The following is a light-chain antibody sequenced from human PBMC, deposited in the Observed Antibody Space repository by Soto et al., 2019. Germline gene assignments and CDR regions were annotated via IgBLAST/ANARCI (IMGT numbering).Light chain of an antibody. CDR2: AAS. CDR3: QKFSAVPT. J-gene: IGKJ4*01. V-gene: IGKV1-27*01. Sequence: DIQMTQSPSSLSASVGDRVTITCRASQAIYNYLAWYQQTPGKVPTLLISAASTLQSGVPSRFSGSGSGTDFTLTISSLQPEDVATYDCQKFSAVPTFGGGTKVEI. CDR1: QAIYNY.